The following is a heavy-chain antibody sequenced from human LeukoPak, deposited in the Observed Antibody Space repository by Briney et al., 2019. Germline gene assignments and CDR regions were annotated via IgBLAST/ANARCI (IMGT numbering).Heavy chain of an antibody. D-gene: IGHD2-2*01. CDR3: ARGEGYCSSTSRYYFDY. V-gene: IGHV4-34*01. CDR2: INHSGST. J-gene: IGHJ4*02. CDR1: GGSFSGYY. Sequence: PSETLSLTCAVYGGSFSGYYWSWIRQPPGKGLEWIGEINHSGSTNYNPSLKSRVTISVDTSKNQFSLKLSSVTAADTAVYYCARGEGYCSSTSRYYFDYWGQGTLVTVSS.